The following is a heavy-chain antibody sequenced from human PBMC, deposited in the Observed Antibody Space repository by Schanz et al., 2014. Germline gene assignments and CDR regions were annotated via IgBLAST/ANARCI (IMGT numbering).Heavy chain of an antibody. CDR3: AREEGWGIAAAGPKHYYCGMDV. J-gene: IGHJ6*02. Sequence: EADLVESGGGLIQRGESLRLSCAVSGFTVSSNHMSWVRQAPGKGLEWVSTIYASGATYYADSVKRRFTISRDISKNTRHLQVTSLRAEDTAVYYCAREEGWGIAAAGPKHYYCGMDVWGQGTLVTVSS. CDR1: GFTVSSNH. CDR2: IYASGAT. D-gene: IGHD6-13*01. V-gene: IGHV3-66*01.